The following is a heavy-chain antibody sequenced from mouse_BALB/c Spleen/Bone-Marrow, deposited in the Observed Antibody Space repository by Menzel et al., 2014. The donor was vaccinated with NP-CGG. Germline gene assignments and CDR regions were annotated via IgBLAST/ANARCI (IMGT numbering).Heavy chain of an antibody. D-gene: IGHD2-10*02. Sequence: QVQPQQSGAELAKPGASVQLSCKASGYTFTSYWMHWVKQRPGQGLEWIGYINPITGYIEYNQKFKDKATLTADRSSSTAYMQLSSLTSEDSAVYYCARSKYGNYVGFDYWGQGTTLTVSS. CDR2: INPITGYI. V-gene: IGHV1-7*01. CDR1: GYTFTSYW. CDR3: ARSKYGNYVGFDY. J-gene: IGHJ2*01.